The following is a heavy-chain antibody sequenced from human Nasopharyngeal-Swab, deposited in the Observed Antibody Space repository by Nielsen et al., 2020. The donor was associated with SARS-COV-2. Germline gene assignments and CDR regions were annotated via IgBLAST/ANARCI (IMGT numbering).Heavy chain of an antibody. V-gene: IGHV3-11*01. CDR2: IGRSGDPT. CDR1: GFTFSDFY. Sequence: GESLKISCAASGFTFSDFYFNWIRQTPGKGLEWVSYIGRSGDPTYYADSVKGRFTISRDNAKNSLYLQMNSLRAEDTALYYCAKDTPYSSGWYGYSSGAFDIWGQGTMVTVSS. CDR3: AKDTPYSSGWYGYSSGAFDI. D-gene: IGHD6-19*01. J-gene: IGHJ3*02.